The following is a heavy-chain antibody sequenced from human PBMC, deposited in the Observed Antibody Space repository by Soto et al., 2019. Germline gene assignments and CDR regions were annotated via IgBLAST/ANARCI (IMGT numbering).Heavy chain of an antibody. CDR1: GGSFSSYA. J-gene: IGHJ3*01. V-gene: IGHV1-69*13. D-gene: IGHD3-16*01. CDR3: ARDLLGRAVRPSHDAFDV. CDR2: IIPIFGTA. Sequence: SVQVSCKASGGSFSSYAISWVRQAPGQGLEWMGGIIPIFGTANYAQKFQARVTINADESTSTAYMELSSVRSEDTAVYYCARDLLGRAVRPSHDAFDVWGQGTMVTVSS.